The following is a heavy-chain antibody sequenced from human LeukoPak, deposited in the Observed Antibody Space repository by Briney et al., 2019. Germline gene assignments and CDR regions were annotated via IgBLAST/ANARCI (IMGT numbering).Heavy chain of an antibody. CDR1: GFTFSSYA. J-gene: IGHJ4*02. D-gene: IGHD3-22*01. Sequence: GGSLRLSCAASGFTFSSYAMSWVRQAPGKGLEWVSAISGSGGSTYYADSVKGRFTISRDNSKNTLYLQMNSLRAGDTAVYYCAKDMGYYDSSGYYLYYFDYWGQGTLVTVSS. V-gene: IGHV3-23*01. CDR2: ISGSGGST. CDR3: AKDMGYYDSSGYYLYYFDY.